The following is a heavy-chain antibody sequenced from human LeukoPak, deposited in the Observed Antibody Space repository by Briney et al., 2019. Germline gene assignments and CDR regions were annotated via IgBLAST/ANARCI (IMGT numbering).Heavy chain of an antibody. J-gene: IGHJ4*02. CDR1: GFTFSSYW. Sequence: GGSLRLSCAASGFTFSSYWMSWVRQAPGKGLEWVSAISGSGGSTYYADSVKGRFTISRDNSKNTLYLQMNSLRAEDTAVYYCARYYDSSGYYYAYYFDYWGQGTLVTVSS. CDR3: ARYYDSSGYYYAYYFDY. D-gene: IGHD3-22*01. CDR2: ISGSGGST. V-gene: IGHV3-23*01.